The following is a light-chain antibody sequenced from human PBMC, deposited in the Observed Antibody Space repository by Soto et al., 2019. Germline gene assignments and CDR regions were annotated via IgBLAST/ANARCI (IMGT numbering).Light chain of an antibody. Sequence: EIGLTQSAGTVSWSPGERATLSFGASQSVSSSYLAWYQQKPGQAPRFLIYGAFSRATGIPDRFSGSGSGTDFTLTISRLEPEDFAVYYCQQYGSSPVTFGQGTKVDIK. V-gene: IGKV3-20*01. CDR3: QQYGSSPVT. CDR1: QSVSSSY. J-gene: IGKJ1*01. CDR2: GAF.